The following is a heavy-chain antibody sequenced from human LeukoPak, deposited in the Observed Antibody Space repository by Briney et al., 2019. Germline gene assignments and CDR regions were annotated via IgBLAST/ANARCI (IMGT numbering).Heavy chain of an antibody. Sequence: GGSLRLSCAASGFTFSSYAMHWVRQAPGKGLEWVAVISYDGSNKYYADFVKGRFTISRDNSKNTLYLQMNSLRAEDTAVYYCARDWVSMVRGASQGYWGQGTLVTVSS. D-gene: IGHD3-10*01. CDR1: GFTFSSYA. J-gene: IGHJ4*02. CDR3: ARDWVSMVRGASQGY. V-gene: IGHV3-30-3*01. CDR2: ISYDGSNK.